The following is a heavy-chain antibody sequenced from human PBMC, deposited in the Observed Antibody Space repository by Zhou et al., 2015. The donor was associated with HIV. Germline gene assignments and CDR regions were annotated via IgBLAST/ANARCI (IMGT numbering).Heavy chain of an antibody. D-gene: IGHD7-27*01. Sequence: QVQLVESGGGLVKPGGSLRLSCAASGFTFSDYYMSWIRQAPGKGLEWVSSITSGDTTYFADSVTGRFTISRDNSRNTVSLQMNSLRAEDTAVYYCAKGQLYGGYYWGFYYFDYWGQGTLVTVSS. J-gene: IGHJ4*02. V-gene: IGHV3-11*01. CDR2: SITSGDTT. CDR1: GFTFSDYY. CDR3: AKGQLYGGYYWGFYYFDY.